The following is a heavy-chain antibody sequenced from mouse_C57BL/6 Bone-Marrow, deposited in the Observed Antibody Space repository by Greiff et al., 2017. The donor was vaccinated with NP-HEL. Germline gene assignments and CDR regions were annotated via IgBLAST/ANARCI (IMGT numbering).Heavy chain of an antibody. J-gene: IGHJ4*01. CDR1: GYTFTDYE. D-gene: IGHD2-12*01. CDR2: IDPETGGT. V-gene: IGHV1-15*01. Sequence: VQLQQSGAELVRPGASVTLSCKASGYTFTDYEMHWVKQTPVHGLDWIGAIDPETGGTAYNQKFKGKAILTADKSSSTAYMELRSLTSEDSAVYYCTRGGTTREYYYAMDYWGQGTSVTVSS. CDR3: TRGGTTREYYYAMDY.